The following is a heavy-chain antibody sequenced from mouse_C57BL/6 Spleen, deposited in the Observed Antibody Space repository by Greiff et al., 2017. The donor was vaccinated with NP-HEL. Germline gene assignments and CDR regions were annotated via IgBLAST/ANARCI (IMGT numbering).Heavy chain of an antibody. CDR2: INPSNGGT. J-gene: IGHJ4*01. CDR1: GYTFTSYW. V-gene: IGHV1-53*01. Sequence: VQLQQPGTELVKPGASVKLSCKASGYTFTSYWMHWVKPRPGQGLEWIGNINPSNGGTNYNEKFKSKATLTVDKSSSTAYMQLSSLTSEDSAVYYCARKGELDYAMDYWGQGTSVTVSS. CDR3: ARKGELDYAMDY. D-gene: IGHD1-3*01.